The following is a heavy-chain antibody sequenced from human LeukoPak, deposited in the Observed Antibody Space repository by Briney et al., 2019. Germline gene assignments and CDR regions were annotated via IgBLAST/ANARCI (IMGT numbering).Heavy chain of an antibody. V-gene: IGHV3-48*03. J-gene: IGHJ4*02. CDR3: TREERGYIPAF. CDR2: ISSSGSSI. D-gene: IGHD3-16*02. Sequence: GGSLRLSCTASGFTFSAYEMNWVRQAPGKGLEWISYISSSGSSIYYADSVKGRFIISRDNAKNSLYLHMNSLRAEDTAVYYCTREERGYIPAFWGQGTLVTVSS. CDR1: GFTFSAYE.